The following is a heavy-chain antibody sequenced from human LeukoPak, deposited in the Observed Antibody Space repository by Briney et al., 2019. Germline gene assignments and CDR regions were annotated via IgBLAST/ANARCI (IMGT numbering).Heavy chain of an antibody. CDR1: GFTFSDYY. Sequence: PGGSLRFSCAASGFTFSDYYMNWIRQAPGKGLEWVSYISSSGSTIYYADSVKGRFTISRDNAKNSLYLQMNSLRAEDTAVYYCAKDQGDLYYYYGMDVWGQGTTVTVSS. D-gene: IGHD2-21*02. J-gene: IGHJ6*02. V-gene: IGHV3-11*01. CDR3: AKDQGDLYYYYGMDV. CDR2: ISSSGSTI.